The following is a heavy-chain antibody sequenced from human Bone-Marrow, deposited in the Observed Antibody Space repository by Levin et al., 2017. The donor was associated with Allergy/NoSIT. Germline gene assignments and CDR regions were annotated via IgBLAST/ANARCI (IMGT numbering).Heavy chain of an antibody. V-gene: IGHV3-15*01. J-gene: IGHJ4*02. Sequence: GGSLRLSCVASGFTFYNAWMSWVRQAPGKGLEWVGRIKSKTDGGTTDYAAPVKGRFTISRDDSRKMLYLQMNSLKLEDTAVYYCTTDPAGAGWLPTDNWGQGTLVTVSS. CDR1: GFTFYNAW. CDR2: IKSKTDGGTT. CDR3: TTDPAGAGWLPTDN. D-gene: IGHD5-12*01.